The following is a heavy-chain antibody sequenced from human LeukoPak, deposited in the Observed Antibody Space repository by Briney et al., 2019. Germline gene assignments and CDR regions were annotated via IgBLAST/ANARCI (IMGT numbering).Heavy chain of an antibody. V-gene: IGHV3-30*18. CDR2: VSYDGSSK. CDR1: GFTFSSYG. Sequence: GGSLRLSCAASGFTFSSYGMHWVRQAPGKGLEWVAVVSYDGSSKYYADSVKGRFTISRDNSENTLDLQMNSLRVEGTAVYYCVKSVISAGQFDYWGQGTLVTVSS. J-gene: IGHJ4*02. CDR3: VKSVISAGQFDY. D-gene: IGHD6-13*01.